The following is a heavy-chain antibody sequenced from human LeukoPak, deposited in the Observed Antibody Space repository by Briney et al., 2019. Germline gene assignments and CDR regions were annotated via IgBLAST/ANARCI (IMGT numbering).Heavy chain of an antibody. CDR3: ARAGLLWFGELFSAFGI. J-gene: IGHJ3*02. V-gene: IGHV3-30*04. CDR1: GFTFSSYA. Sequence: GGSLRLSCAASGFTFSSYAMHWVRQAPGKGLEWVAVISYDGSNKYYADSVKGRFTISRDNSKNTLYLQMNSLRAEDTAVYYCARAGLLWFGELFSAFGIWGQGTMVTVSS. CDR2: ISYDGSNK. D-gene: IGHD3-10*01.